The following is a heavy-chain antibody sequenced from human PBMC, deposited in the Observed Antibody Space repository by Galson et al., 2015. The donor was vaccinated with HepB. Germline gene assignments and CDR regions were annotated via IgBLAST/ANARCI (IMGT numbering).Heavy chain of an antibody. D-gene: IGHD3-10*01. CDR3: ARARLWFGELGDAFDI. Sequence: SLRLSCAASGFTFSSYGMHWVRQAPGKGLEWVAVISYDGSNKYYADSVKGRFTISRDNSKNTLYLQMNSLRAEDTAVYYCARARLWFGELGDAFDIWGQGTMVTVSS. CDR2: ISYDGSNK. CDR1: GFTFSSYG. V-gene: IGHV3-30*19. J-gene: IGHJ3*02.